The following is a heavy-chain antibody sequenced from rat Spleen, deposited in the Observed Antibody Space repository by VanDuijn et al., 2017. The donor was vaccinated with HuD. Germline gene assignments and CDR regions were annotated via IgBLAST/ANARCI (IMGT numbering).Heavy chain of an antibody. J-gene: IGHJ4*01. D-gene: IGHD1-12*03. Sequence: EVQLVESGGGLVQPGRSLKLSCAASGFTFSSFPMAWVRQAPKKGLEWVASISSGGGGTYYPDSVRGRFTIPRDNAKSTLYLQMDSLRSEDTASYYCARHHYDGYYHGPVFGVMDAWGQGPSVTVSS. CDR2: ISSGGGGT. CDR1: GFTFSSFP. V-gene: IGHV5-25*01. CDR3: ARHHYDGYYHGPVFGVMDA.